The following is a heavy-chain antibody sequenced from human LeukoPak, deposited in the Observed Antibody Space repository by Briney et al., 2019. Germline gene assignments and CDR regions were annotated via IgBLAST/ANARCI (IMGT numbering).Heavy chain of an antibody. Sequence: SETLSLTCTVSGGSISSGSYYCSWIRQPAGKGLEWIGRIYTSGSTNYNPSLKSRVTISVDTSKNQFSLKLSSVTAADTAVYYCARHFWSSGYFSMDVWGKGTTVTVSS. J-gene: IGHJ6*03. D-gene: IGHD3-3*02. CDR3: ARHFWSSGYFSMDV. CDR2: IYTSGST. V-gene: IGHV4-61*02. CDR1: GGSISSGSYY.